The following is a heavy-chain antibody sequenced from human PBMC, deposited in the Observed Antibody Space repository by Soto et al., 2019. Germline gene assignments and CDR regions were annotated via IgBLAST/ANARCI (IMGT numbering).Heavy chain of an antibody. V-gene: IGHV1-3*01. CDR3: ARDSPHFDVSIGYWPGVYDM. Sequence: QVQLVQSGVEVKKPGASVMVSCKASEFSLTMFGFHWVRQAPGQRLEWMGWINAGTGYTRYSEKFEGRVTITRDTSASTVHLELSSLRDEDTAVYYCARDSPHFDVSIGYWPGVYDMWGQGTFIIVSS. J-gene: IGHJ3*02. CDR2: INAGTGYT. CDR1: EFSLTMFG. D-gene: IGHD3-3*01.